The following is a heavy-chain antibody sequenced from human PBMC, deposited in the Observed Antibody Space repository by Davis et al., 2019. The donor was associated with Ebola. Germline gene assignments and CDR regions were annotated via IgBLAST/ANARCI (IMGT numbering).Heavy chain of an antibody. CDR2: IKQDGSEK. CDR3: AKDLSSRVAVIYYYYGMDV. J-gene: IGHJ6*02. Sequence: GESLKISCAASGFTFSSYGMHWVRQAPGKGLEWVANIKQDGSEKYYADSVKGRFTISRDNSKNTLYLQMNSLRAEDTALYYCAKDLSSRVAVIYYYYGMDVWGQGTTVTVSS. V-gene: IGHV3-30*02. CDR1: GFTFSSYG. D-gene: IGHD6-19*01.